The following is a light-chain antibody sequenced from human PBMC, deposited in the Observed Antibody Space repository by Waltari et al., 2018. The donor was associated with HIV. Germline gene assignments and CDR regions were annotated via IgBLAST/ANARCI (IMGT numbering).Light chain of an antibody. CDR3: LSYVGGGQYV. CDR2: DIS. Sequence: QSALAQPASVSGPPGQSVSISCIGTSTNVGEDDSVSWYQHVPGKAPRLVIYDISQRPPGISHRFSGSRSGDAASLMIFGLQPEDEGDYYCLSYVGGGQYVFGGGT. CDR1: STNVGEDDS. V-gene: IGLV2-23*02. J-gene: IGLJ1*01.